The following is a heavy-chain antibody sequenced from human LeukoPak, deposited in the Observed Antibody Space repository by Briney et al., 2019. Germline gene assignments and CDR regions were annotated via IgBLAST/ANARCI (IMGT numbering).Heavy chain of an antibody. V-gene: IGHV1-46*01. D-gene: IGHD5-18*01. CDR3: ATREDTAMVTYYFDY. Sequence: ASVKVSCKASGYTFTSYYMHWVRQAPGQGLEWMGIINPGGGSTSYAQKFQGRVTMTEDTSTDTAYMELSSLRSEDTAVYYCATREDTAMVTYYFDYWGQGTLVTVSS. CDR1: GYTFTSYY. CDR2: INPGGGST. J-gene: IGHJ4*02.